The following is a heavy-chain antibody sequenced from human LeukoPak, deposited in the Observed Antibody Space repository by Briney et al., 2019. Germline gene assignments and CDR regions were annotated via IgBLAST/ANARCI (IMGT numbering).Heavy chain of an antibody. Sequence: SETLSLTCTVSGGSISSSSHYWGWIRQPPGKGLEWIGSMYYRGSTYHNPSLKSRVTISVDTSKNQFSLKLSSVTAADTAVYYCAREGGYDQIDYWGQGTLVTVSS. CDR1: GGSISSSSHY. D-gene: IGHD5-12*01. V-gene: IGHV4-39*07. CDR3: AREGGYDQIDY. CDR2: MYYRGST. J-gene: IGHJ4*02.